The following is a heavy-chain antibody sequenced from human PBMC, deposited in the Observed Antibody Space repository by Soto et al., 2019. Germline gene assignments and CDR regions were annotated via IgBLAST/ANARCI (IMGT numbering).Heavy chain of an antibody. CDR3: ARAHDFWGGRQQPIDS. D-gene: IGHD3-3*01. V-gene: IGHV4-34*01. Sequence: QVRLPQGGADLLKPSGPLSFPGAASGGAFRGFSWTWIPRPPGKGLEWLGDINHVGITNYNPSLKSRVSIPVDTSKSQFSLKLSSVTAADTAVYSCARAHDFWGGRQQPIDSWGQGTLVTVSS. CDR1: GGAFRGFS. J-gene: IGHJ4*02. CDR2: INHVGIT.